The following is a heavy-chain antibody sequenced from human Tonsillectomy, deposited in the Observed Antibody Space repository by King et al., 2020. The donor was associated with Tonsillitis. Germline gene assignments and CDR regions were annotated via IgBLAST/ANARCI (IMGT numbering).Heavy chain of an antibody. D-gene: IGHD5-12*01. V-gene: IGHV3-11*05. J-gene: IGHJ4*02. Sequence: VQLVESGGGLVKRGGSLRLSCAASGFTFSDFYMTWIRQAPGKGLEWGSYISSSSSHTNYADSVKGRFTISRDNVKNSLYLQMISLRAEDTAVYYCARKNGAYDYDYWGQGTLVTVSS. CDR2: ISSSSSHT. CDR3: ARKNGAYDYDY. CDR1: GFTFSDFY.